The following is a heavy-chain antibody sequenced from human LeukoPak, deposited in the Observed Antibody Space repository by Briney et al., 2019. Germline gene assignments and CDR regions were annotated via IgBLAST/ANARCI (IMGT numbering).Heavy chain of an antibody. CDR1: GFTFSSYS. Sequence: PGGSLRLSCAASGFTFSSYSMSWVRQAPGKGREWVSAISGSGGSTYYADSVKGRFTISRDNSKNTLYLQMNSLRAEDTAVYYCAKDLTDYGDLMDVWGKGTTVTVSS. CDR2: ISGSGGST. CDR3: AKDLTDYGDLMDV. V-gene: IGHV3-23*01. D-gene: IGHD4-17*01. J-gene: IGHJ6*04.